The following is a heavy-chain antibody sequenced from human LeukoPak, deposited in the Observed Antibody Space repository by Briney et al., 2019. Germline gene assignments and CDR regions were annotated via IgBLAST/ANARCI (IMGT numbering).Heavy chain of an antibody. CDR1: GGSISSYY. CDR2: IYYSGST. V-gene: IGHV4-59*01. D-gene: IGHD6-13*01. CDR3: ASVWAAAGDY. J-gene: IGHJ4*02. Sequence: SETLSLTCTVSGGSISSYYWSWIRQPPGKGLEWIGYIYYSGSTNYNPSLTSRVTISVDTSKNQFSLKLSSVTAADTAVYYCASVWAAAGDYWGQGTLVTVSS.